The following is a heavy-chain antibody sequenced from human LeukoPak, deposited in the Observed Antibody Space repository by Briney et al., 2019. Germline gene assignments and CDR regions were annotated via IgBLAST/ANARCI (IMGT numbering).Heavy chain of an antibody. CDR1: GFTFSSYS. V-gene: IGHV3-48*04. J-gene: IGHJ4*02. D-gene: IGHD3-9*01. CDR2: ISSSSSII. CDR3: ARQLYYDILTGSFDY. Sequence: GGSLRLSCAASGFTFSSYSMNWVRQAPGKGLEWVSYISSSSSIIYYADSVKGRFTISRDNAKNSLYLRMNSLRAEDTAVYYCARQLYYDILTGSFDYWGQGTLVTVSS.